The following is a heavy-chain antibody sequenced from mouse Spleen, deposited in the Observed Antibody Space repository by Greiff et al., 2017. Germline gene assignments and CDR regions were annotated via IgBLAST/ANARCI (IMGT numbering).Heavy chain of an antibody. CDR3: ARKGITTEDAMDY. CDR2: IDPSDSYT. CDR1: GYTFTSYW. J-gene: IGHJ4*01. Sequence: QVQLQQPGAELVKPGASVKLSCKASGYTFTSYWMQWVKQRPGQGLEWIGEIDPSDSYTNYNQKFKGKATLTVDTSSSTAYMQLSSLTSEDSAVYYCARKGITTEDAMDYWGQGTSVTVSS. D-gene: IGHD2-4*01. V-gene: IGHV1-50*01.